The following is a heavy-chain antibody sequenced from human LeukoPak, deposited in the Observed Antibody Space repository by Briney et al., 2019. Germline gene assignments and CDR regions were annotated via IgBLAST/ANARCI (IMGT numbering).Heavy chain of an antibody. CDR2: INPNSGGT. D-gene: IGHD3-22*01. V-gene: IGHV1-2*06. J-gene: IGHJ4*02. Sequence: ASVKVSCKASGYTFTGYYMHWGRPTPGQGLEWMGRINPNSGGTNYAQKFQGRVTMTRDTSISTAYMELSRLRSDDTAVYYCARDLGYYDSSGYPRDYWGQGTLVTVSS. CDR1: GYTFTGYY. CDR3: ARDLGYYDSSGYPRDY.